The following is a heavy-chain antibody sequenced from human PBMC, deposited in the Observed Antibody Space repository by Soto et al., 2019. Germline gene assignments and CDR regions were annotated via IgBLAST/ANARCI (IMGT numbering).Heavy chain of an antibody. D-gene: IGHD3-10*01. CDR2: IIPILGIA. CDR1: GGTFSSYT. CDR3: AKVGRFGELGFGAHAFDI. Sequence: SVKVSCKASGGTFSSYTISWVRQAPGQGLEWMGRIIPILGIANYAQKFQGRVTITADKSTSTAYMELSSLRAEDTAVYYCAKVGRFGELGFGAHAFDIWGQGTMVTVSS. V-gene: IGHV1-69*02. J-gene: IGHJ3*02.